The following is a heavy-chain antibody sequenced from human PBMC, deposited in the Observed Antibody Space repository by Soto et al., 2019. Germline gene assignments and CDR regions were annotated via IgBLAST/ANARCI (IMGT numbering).Heavy chain of an antibody. V-gene: IGHV4-30-4*01. CDR1: GDSISNVNYC. CDR3: ARVSGIVLMVYATEPHYFDY. J-gene: IGHJ4*02. D-gene: IGHD2-8*01. CDR2: IYNGGST. Sequence: SETLSLTCTVSGDSISNVNYCWSWIRQPPDKGLEWIGHIYNGGSTYSNPSLRSRVTISVDTSKNQFSLKLSSVTAADTAVYYCARVSGIVLMVYATEPHYFDYWGQGTLVTVSS.